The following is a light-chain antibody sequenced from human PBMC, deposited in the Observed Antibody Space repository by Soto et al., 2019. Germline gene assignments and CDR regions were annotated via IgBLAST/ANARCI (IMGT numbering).Light chain of an antibody. CDR3: QQSYSTPYT. CDR1: QRITTY. Sequence: IHMTQSPSSLSASVGDRVTITCRASQRITTYLNWYQQKPGKAPKLLISTAATLQGGVPSRFSGSRSGTDFPLTITTLQPEDFATYFCQQSYSTPYTFGQGTKLEIK. CDR2: TAA. V-gene: IGKV1-39*01. J-gene: IGKJ2*01.